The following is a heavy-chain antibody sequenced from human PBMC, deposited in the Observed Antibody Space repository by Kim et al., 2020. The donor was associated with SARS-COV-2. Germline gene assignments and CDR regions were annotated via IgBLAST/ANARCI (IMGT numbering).Heavy chain of an antibody. J-gene: IGHJ5*02. D-gene: IGHD3-10*01. CDR3: ARDYGSGSYYKGWFDP. V-gene: IGHV4-59*01. Sequence: SLKSGVTISVDTSKNQFSLKLSSVTAADTAVYYCARDYGSGSYYKGWFDPWGQGTLVTVSS.